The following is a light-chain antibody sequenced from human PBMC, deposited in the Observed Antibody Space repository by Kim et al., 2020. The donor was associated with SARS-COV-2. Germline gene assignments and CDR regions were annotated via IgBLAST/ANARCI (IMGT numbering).Light chain of an antibody. CDR1: QSLSSNF. J-gene: IGKJ2*01. CDR2: GAS. V-gene: IGKV3-20*01. Sequence: LSLSPWARATLSCRASQSLSSNFLAWYQQKPGQAPRLLIYGASNRATDIPDRFSGSGSGTDFTLTISRLEPEDSAVYYCQQYGSSFGQGTKLEI. CDR3: QQYGSS.